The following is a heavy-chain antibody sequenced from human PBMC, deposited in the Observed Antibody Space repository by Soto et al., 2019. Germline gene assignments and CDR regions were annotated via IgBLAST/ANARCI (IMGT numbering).Heavy chain of an antibody. CDR3: ARDRLIVGANLFPEAYGMDV. D-gene: IGHD1-26*01. CDR1: GYTFTSYY. Sequence: DSVKVSCKASGYTFTSYYMHWVRQAPGQGLEWMGIINPSGGSTSYAQKFQGRVTMTRDTSTSTVYMELSSLRSEDTAVYYCARDRLIVGANLFPEAYGMDVWGQGTTVTVYS. J-gene: IGHJ6*02. CDR2: INPSGGST. V-gene: IGHV1-46*01.